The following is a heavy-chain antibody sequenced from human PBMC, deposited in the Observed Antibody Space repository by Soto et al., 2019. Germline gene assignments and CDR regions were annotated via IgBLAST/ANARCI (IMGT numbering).Heavy chain of an antibody. Sequence: ASVKVSCKASGYTFTSYGISWVRQAPGQGLEWMGWISAYNGKTNYAQKLQGRVTMTTDTSTSTAYMELWSPRSDDTAVYYCARDKEVTYCGGDCYPPGYWGQGTLVTVSS. CDR2: ISAYNGKT. CDR3: ARDKEVTYCGGDCYPPGY. V-gene: IGHV1-18*04. CDR1: GYTFTSYG. J-gene: IGHJ1*01. D-gene: IGHD2-21*02.